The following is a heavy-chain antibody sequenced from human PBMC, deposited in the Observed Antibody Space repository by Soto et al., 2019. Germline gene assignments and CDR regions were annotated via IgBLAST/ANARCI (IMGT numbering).Heavy chain of an antibody. Sequence: PSETLSLTCSVYGGSFSGYYWSWIRQPPGKGLEWIGEINHSGSTNYNPSLKSRVTISVDTSKNQFSLKLSSVTAADTAVYYCAGLGSYYYDSSGTWGQGTLVIVSS. J-gene: IGHJ4*02. D-gene: IGHD3-22*01. CDR3: AGLGSYYYDSSGT. CDR2: INHSGST. V-gene: IGHV4-34*01. CDR1: GGSFSGYY.